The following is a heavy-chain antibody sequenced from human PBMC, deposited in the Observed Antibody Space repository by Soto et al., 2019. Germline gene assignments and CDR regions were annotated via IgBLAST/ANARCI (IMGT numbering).Heavy chain of an antibody. CDR3: ARTFPSGTVETFDV. Sequence: QVQLVESGGGVVQPGRSLRLSCAASGFTFTTYAMHWLRQAPGKGLEWVAVILSDGIRKYQVDSVRGRFTISRDNSKNMVYLHINTPRAADTALSYSARTFPSGTVETFDVWGQGTMVTVSA. CDR2: ILSDGIRK. V-gene: IGHV3-30*03. CDR1: GFTFTTYA. J-gene: IGHJ3*01. D-gene: IGHD6-19*01.